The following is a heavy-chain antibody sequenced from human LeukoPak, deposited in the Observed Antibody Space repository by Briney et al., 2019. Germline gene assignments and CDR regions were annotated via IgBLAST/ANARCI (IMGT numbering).Heavy chain of an antibody. CDR3: VHCGGDCYPCCGMDG. V-gene: IGHV3-23*01. CDR2: ISGGGEST. CDR1: EFTFSKYA. J-gene: IGHJ6*02. D-gene: IGHD2-21*02. Sequence: GGSLRLSCAASEFTFSKYAMGWVRQAPGKGLEWVSVISGGGESTYYPDSVKGRFTISRDNSKNTVFLQMNSVRVEDTAVYYCVHCGGDCYPCCGMDGWGQGTTVTVSS.